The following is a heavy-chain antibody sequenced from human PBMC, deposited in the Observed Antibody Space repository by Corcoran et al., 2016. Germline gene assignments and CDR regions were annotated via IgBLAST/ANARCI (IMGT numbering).Heavy chain of an antibody. CDR3: AQNRGIAAAGNFDY. CDR1: GFTFSSYG. CDR2: ISYDGSNK. J-gene: IGHJ4*02. Sequence: QVQLVESGGGVVQPGRSLRLSCAASGFTFSSYGMHWVRRAPGKGLEWVAVISYDGSNKYYADSVKGRFTISRDNSKNTLYLQMNSLRAEDTAVYYCAQNRGIAAAGNFDYWGQGTLVTVSS. D-gene: IGHD6-13*01. V-gene: IGHV3-30*03.